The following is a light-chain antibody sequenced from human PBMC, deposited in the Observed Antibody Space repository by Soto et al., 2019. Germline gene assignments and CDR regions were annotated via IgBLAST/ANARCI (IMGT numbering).Light chain of an antibody. J-gene: IGKJ1*01. CDR1: QDIRND. V-gene: IGKV1-17*02. CDR2: AAS. Sequence: DIQMTQSPSSLAASLGDSVTITCRPSQDIRNDLGWFQVKPGKAPKSLIYAASRLQSGVPSRFRGSGSETEFSLTIINLQPEDFETYFCVQYNIYPWTFGQGTKVDIK. CDR3: VQYNIYPWT.